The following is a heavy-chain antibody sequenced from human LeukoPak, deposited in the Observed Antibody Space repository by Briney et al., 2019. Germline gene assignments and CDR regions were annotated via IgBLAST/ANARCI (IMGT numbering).Heavy chain of an antibody. J-gene: IGHJ3*02. CDR1: GFTFSSYS. D-gene: IGHD2-2*01. CDR3: AREGYCNSTSCSVDAFDI. Sequence: PGGSLRLSCAASGFTFSSYSMNWVRQAPGKGLEWISYISSGSSSIYYADSVKGRFTISRDNAKNSLHLHMNSLRAEDTAVYSCAREGYCNSTSCSVDAFDIWGQGTMVTVSS. V-gene: IGHV3-48*04. CDR2: ISSGSSSI.